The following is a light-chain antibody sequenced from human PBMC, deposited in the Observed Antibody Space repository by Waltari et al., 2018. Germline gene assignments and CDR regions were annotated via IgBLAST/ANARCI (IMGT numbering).Light chain of an antibody. J-gene: IGKJ1*01. CDR2: DTY. CDR1: QSVGRS. Sequence: DIVLTQSPGTLSLSPGEPATLSCRASQSVGRSLVWYQQKPGQAPRLLIYDTYKMATGIPDRFSGSGSGTDFSLTISRLEPEDFAVYYCQKYDRLPATFGQGTKVEIK. CDR3: QKYDRLPAT. V-gene: IGKV3-20*01.